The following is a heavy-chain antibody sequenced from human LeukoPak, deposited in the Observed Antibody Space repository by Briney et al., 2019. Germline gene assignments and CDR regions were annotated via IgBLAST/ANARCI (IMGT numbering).Heavy chain of an antibody. Sequence: GASVKVSCKASGYTFTSYDINWVRQAPGQRLEWMGRINTGNGDTKYSQKFQGRVTMTRDTSASTAQMELSSLRSEDTAIYYCARDVDKNMAYYFDYWGQGTLVTVSS. CDR1: GYTFTSYD. D-gene: IGHD5-12*01. J-gene: IGHJ4*02. CDR3: ARDVDKNMAYYFDY. V-gene: IGHV1-3*04. CDR2: INTGNGDT.